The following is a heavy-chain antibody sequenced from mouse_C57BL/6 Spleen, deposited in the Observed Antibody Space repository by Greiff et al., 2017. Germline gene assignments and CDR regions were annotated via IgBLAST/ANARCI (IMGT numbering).Heavy chain of an antibody. CDR2: IDPETGGT. J-gene: IGHJ3*01. V-gene: IGHV1-15*01. Sequence: VQLQQPGAELVRPGASVTLSCKASGYTFTDYEMHWVKQTPVHGLEWIGAIDPETGGTAYNQKFKGKAILTADKSSSTAYMELRSLTSEDSAVYYWTRAFLTWIAYWGQGTLVTVSA. CDR1: GYTFTDYE. CDR3: TRAFLTWIAY. D-gene: IGHD4-1*01.